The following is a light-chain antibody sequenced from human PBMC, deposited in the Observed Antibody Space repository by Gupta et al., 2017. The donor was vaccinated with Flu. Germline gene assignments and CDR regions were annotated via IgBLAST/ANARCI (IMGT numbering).Light chain of an antibody. CDR2: DVT. Sequence: SAPTQPRSVSGSPGQSVTIPCTGTSTDVDRSNRVSCYDPRPGRAPKLILYDVTERPSGVPDRFSGSKSGNTAALTIAGRQADDEADYYCSSHAGRVTWVFGTGTTVTVL. V-gene: IGLV2-11*01. J-gene: IGLJ1*01. CDR1: STDVDRSNR. CDR3: SSHAGRVTWV.